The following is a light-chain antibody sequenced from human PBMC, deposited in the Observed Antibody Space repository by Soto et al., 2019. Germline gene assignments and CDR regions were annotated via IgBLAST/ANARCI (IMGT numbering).Light chain of an antibody. CDR3: QLYNNWPPA. V-gene: IGKV3-15*01. CDR2: GAS. Sequence: EIVMTQSPATLSVSPGERATLSCRASQSVSSNLAWYQQKPGQAPRLLIYGASTRATGIPARFSGSGSGTEFTLTISSLQSEDFAVYYCQLYNNWPPAFGQGTKVEI. CDR1: QSVSSN. J-gene: IGKJ1*01.